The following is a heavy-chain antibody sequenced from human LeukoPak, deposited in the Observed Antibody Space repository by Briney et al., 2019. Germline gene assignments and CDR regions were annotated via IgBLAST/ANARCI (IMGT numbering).Heavy chain of an antibody. CDR2: VYSGGST. D-gene: IGHD6-19*01. CDR1: GFTVSSNY. V-gene: IGHV3-53*01. Sequence: GGSLRLSCAASGFTVSSNYMSWVRQAPGKGLEWVSVVYSGGSTYYADSVKGRFTISRDNSKNTLYLQMNSLRAEDTAVYYCARDGRAVAPYYYYGMDVWGQGTTVTVSS. CDR3: ARDGRAVAPYYYYGMDV. J-gene: IGHJ6*02.